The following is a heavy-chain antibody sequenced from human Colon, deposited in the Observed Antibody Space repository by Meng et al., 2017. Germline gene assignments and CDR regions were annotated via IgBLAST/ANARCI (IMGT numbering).Heavy chain of an antibody. CDR1: GYTFPSYA. CDR2: INAGYGNT. CDR3: ARKAAVANNWFDP. D-gene: IGHD6-19*01. Sequence: QVQHVQSGAEVKKPGASVKVSCKASGYTFPSYAIHWVRQAPGQRLEWMGSINAGYGNTDYSQRFQGRVTITRDTSASTVYMELNSLTSEDTAMYFCARKAAVANNWFDPWGQGTLVTVSS. V-gene: IGHV1-3*01. J-gene: IGHJ5*02.